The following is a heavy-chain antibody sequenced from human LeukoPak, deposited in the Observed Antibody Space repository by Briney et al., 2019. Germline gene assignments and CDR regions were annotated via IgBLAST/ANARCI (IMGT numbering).Heavy chain of an antibody. CDR2: IKQDGSEK. CDR3: ARDLPSPYDFWSGYAANAFDI. V-gene: IGHV3-7*01. J-gene: IGHJ3*02. CDR1: GFTFSSYW. D-gene: IGHD3-3*01. Sequence: TGGSLRLSCAASGFTFSSYWMSWVRQAPGKGLEWVANIKQDGSEKCYVDSVKGRFTISRDNAKNSLYLQMNSLRAEDTAVYYCARDLPSPYDFWSGYAANAFDIWGQGTMVTVSS.